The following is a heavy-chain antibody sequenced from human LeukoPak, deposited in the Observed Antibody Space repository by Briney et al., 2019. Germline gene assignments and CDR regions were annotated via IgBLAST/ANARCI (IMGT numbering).Heavy chain of an antibody. D-gene: IGHD1-26*01. CDR3: ARVPELGVFDY. CDR1: GGSFSGYY. V-gene: IGHV4-34*01. J-gene: IGHJ4*02. Sequence: SETLSLTCAVYGGSFSGYYWSWIRQPPGKGLEWIGEINHSGSTNYNPSLKSRVTISVDTSKNQFSLKLSSVTAADTAVYYCARVPELGVFDYWGQGTLVTVSS. CDR2: INHSGST.